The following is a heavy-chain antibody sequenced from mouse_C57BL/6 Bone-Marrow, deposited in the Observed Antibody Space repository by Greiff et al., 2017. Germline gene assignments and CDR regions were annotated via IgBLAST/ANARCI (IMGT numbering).Heavy chain of an antibody. CDR2: IYPGSGST. CDR3: ASSTMVTTTGYYFDY. J-gene: IGHJ2*01. D-gene: IGHD2-2*01. Sequence: VKLMESGAELVKPGASVKMSCKASGYTFTSYWITWVKQRPGQGLEWIGDIYPGSGSTNYNEKFKSKATLTVDTSSSTAYMQLSSLTSEDSAVYYCASSTMVTTTGYYFDYWGQGTTLTVSS. V-gene: IGHV1-55*01. CDR1: GYTFTSYW.